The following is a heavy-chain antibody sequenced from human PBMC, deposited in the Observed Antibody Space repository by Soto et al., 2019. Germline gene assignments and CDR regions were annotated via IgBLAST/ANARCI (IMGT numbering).Heavy chain of an antibody. CDR2: ISGSGGST. CDR3: AKDGGRGYSYGYSRTKFDY. J-gene: IGHJ4*02. CDR1: GFTFSSYA. Sequence: EVQLLESGGGLVQPGGSLRLSCAASGFTFSSYAMSWVRQAPGKGLEWVSAISGSGGSTYYADSVKGRFTISRDNSKNTLYLQMNSLRAEDTAVYYCAKDGGRGYSYGYSRTKFDYWGQGTLVTVSS. D-gene: IGHD5-18*01. V-gene: IGHV3-23*01.